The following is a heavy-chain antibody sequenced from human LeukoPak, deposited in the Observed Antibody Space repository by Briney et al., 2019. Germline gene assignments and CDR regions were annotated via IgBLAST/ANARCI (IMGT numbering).Heavy chain of an antibody. Sequence: PGGSLRLSCAASGFTFTNAWMSWVRQAPGKGPEWVGRIKSKVDVGTTEYAAPVKSRFTISRDDSKNTLYLQMSSLKTEDTAVYYCTTAPGSIAAAGIPFDYWGQGTLVTVSS. D-gene: IGHD6-13*01. CDR1: GFTFTNAW. CDR3: TTAPGSIAAAGIPFDY. CDR2: IKSKVDVGTT. V-gene: IGHV3-15*01. J-gene: IGHJ4*02.